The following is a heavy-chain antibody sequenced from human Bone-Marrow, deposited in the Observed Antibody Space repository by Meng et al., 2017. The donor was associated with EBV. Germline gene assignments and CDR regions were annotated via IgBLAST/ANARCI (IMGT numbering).Heavy chain of an antibody. D-gene: IGHD4-23*01. CDR1: GFTFSSYA. CDR3: ARDRGGNSDY. V-gene: IGHV3-30-3*01. CDR2: ISYDGSNK. Sequence: VRLVESGGGVVQPGRSLRLSCAASGFTFSSYAMHWVRQAPGKGLEWVAVISYDGSNKYYADSVKGRFTISRDNSKNTLYLQMNSLRAEDTAVYYCARDRGGNSDYWGQGTLVTVSS. J-gene: IGHJ4*02.